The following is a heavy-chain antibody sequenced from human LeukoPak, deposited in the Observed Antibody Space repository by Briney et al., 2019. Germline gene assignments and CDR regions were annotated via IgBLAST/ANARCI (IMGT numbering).Heavy chain of an antibody. V-gene: IGHV3-30-3*01. Sequence: GGSLRLSCTASGFTFSNYAMHWVRQAPGNELEWVTLISHDGNYEDYAVSVGGRFTISRDNSKNTLDLQMDSLRPDDAAVYYCARGVYIAAAQYGYWGQGTLVTVSS. CDR1: GFTFSNYA. CDR3: ARGVYIAAAQYGY. J-gene: IGHJ4*02. D-gene: IGHD6-13*01. CDR2: ISHDGNYE.